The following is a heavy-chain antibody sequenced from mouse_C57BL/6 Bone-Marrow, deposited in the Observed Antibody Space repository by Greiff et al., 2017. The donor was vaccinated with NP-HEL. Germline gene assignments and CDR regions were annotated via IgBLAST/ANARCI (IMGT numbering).Heavy chain of an antibody. Sequence: QVQLQQSGPELVKPGASVKISCKASGYAFSSSWMNWVKQRPGKGLEWIGRIYPGDGDTNYIGKFKGKATLTADKSSSTAYMQLSSLTSEDSAVXFCAGGEGPMYFDVWGTGTTVTVSS. CDR2: IYPGDGDT. D-gene: IGHD3-3*01. J-gene: IGHJ1*03. CDR3: AGGEGPMYFDV. CDR1: GYAFSSSW. V-gene: IGHV1-82*01.